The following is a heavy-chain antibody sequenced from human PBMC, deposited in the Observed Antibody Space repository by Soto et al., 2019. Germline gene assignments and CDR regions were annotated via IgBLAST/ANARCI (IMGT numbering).Heavy chain of an antibody. CDR1: GFTFSSYA. V-gene: IGHV3-23*01. J-gene: IGHJ4*02. D-gene: IGHD3-16*01. Sequence: EVQLLESGGGLVQPGGSLRLSCAASGFTFSSYAMSWVRQAPGKGLEWVSAIGGSGGSTYYADSVKGRFTISRDNSKNTLYLQMNSLRAEDTAVYYCATYYDYVWGSYRAPDYWGQGTLVTVSS. CDR2: IGGSGGST. CDR3: ATYYDYVWGSYRAPDY.